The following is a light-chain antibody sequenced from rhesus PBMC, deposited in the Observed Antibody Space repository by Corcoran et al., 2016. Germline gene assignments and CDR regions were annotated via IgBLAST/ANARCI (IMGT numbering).Light chain of an antibody. CDR2: KAS. J-gene: IGKJ2*01. CDR3: QHDYGTPYS. CDR1: VNVNNY. V-gene: IGKV1-74*01. Sequence: DIQMTQSPSSLSASVGDRVTITCRASVNVNNYLNWYQQKPGKAPKLLIYKASTLQSGVPSRSSGSGSGTDYTFTISSLEPENVATYYCQHDYGTPYSFGQGTKVEIK.